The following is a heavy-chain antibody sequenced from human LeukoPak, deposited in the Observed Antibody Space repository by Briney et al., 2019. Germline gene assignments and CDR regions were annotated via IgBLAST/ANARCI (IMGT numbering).Heavy chain of an antibody. J-gene: IGHJ4*02. D-gene: IGHD3-9*01. CDR1: GGSISSYY. CDR3: ARSGDNFDWLLYFDY. Sequence: SETLSLTCTVSGGSISSYYWSWIRQPAGKGLEWIGRIYTSGSTNYNPSLKSRVTMSVDTSKNQFSLKLRSGTGADTAVYYCARSGDNFDWLLYFDYWGQGTLVTVSS. CDR2: IYTSGST. V-gene: IGHV4-4*07.